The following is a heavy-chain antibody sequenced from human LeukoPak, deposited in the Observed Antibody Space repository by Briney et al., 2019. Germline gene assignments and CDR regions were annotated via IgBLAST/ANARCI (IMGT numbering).Heavy chain of an antibody. D-gene: IGHD6-13*01. Sequence: KPSETLSLTCTVSGGSITSYYWSWIRQPPGKGLEWIGYIYYSGSTNYNPSLKSRVTILEDTSENQFSLKLSSVTAADTAMYFCAGEGYYSSSFDYWGQGTLVIVSS. CDR2: IYYSGST. V-gene: IGHV4-59*01. CDR3: AGEGYYSSSFDY. CDR1: GGSITSYY. J-gene: IGHJ4*02.